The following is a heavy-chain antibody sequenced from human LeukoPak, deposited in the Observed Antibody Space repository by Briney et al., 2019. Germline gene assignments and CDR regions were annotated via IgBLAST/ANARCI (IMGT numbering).Heavy chain of an antibody. CDR1: GFTVSSNY. Sequence: RGSLRLSCAASGFTVSSNYMSWVRQAPGKGLEWVSVIYSGGSTYYADPVKGRFTISRDNSKNTLYLQMNSLRAEDTAVYYCARENVDTAYYYYGMDVWGQGTTVTVSS. CDR3: ARENVDTAYYYYGMDV. D-gene: IGHD5-18*01. CDR2: IYSGGST. J-gene: IGHJ6*02. V-gene: IGHV3-53*01.